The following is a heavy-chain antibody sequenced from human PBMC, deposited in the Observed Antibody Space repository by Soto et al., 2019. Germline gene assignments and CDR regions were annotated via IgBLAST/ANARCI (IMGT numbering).Heavy chain of an antibody. Sequence: SETLSLTCTVSGGSISDISYCWGWIRQPPGKGLQWIGCMFYSGATYYNPSLKNRVTLSVDTSNNEFSLRLVSVTAPDTAVYYCARHKSGSDWLDPWGQGTLVTVSS. CDR3: ARHKSGSDWLDP. CDR1: GGSISDISYC. CDR2: MFYSGAT. D-gene: IGHD2-15*01. V-gene: IGHV4-39*01. J-gene: IGHJ5*02.